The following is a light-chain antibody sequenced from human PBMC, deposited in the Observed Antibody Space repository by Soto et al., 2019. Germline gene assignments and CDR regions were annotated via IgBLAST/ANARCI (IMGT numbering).Light chain of an antibody. J-gene: IGLJ1*01. Sequence: QSALSQPASVSGSPGQSIAISCTGTSSDVGSYNLVSWYQQYPGKAPKLMIYDAFRRPSGVSDRFSGSRSGNTASLTISGLQSEDEADYYCCAYAGSNTYVFGTGTQLTVL. CDR3: CAYAGSNTYV. V-gene: IGLV2-23*01. CDR1: SSDVGSYNL. CDR2: DAF.